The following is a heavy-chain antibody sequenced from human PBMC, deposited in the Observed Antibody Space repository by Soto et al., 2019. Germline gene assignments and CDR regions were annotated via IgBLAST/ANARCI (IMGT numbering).Heavy chain of an antibody. V-gene: IGHV4-30-2*01. D-gene: IGHD5-12*01. CDR3: ASRFVDSATGYFDR. J-gene: IGHJ4*02. Sequence: SETLSLTCLVSGGSIINGNYSWTWIRQPPGKALEWIGYIYHSGSTYYNPSLRSRVTLSVDRSKNQFSLNMKSMTAADTAVYYCASRFVDSATGYFDRWGQGTLVPVSS. CDR2: IYHSGST. CDR1: GGSIINGNYS.